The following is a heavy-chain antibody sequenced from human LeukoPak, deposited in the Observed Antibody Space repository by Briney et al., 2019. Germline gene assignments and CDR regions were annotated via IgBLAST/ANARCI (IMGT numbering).Heavy chain of an antibody. V-gene: IGHV3-9*01. CDR1: GFTFDDYA. CDR3: ARDDVTAFDY. CDR2: ISWNSGSI. Sequence: RSGGSLRLSCAASGFTFDDYAMHWVRQAPGKGLEWVSGISWNSGSIGYADSVKGRFTISRDNAKNSLYLQMNSLRAEDTAVYYCARDDVTAFDYWGQGTLVTVSS. D-gene: IGHD3-10*02. J-gene: IGHJ4*02.